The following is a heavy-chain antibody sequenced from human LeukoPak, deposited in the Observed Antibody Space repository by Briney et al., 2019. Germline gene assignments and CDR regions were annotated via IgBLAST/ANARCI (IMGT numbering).Heavy chain of an antibody. Sequence: GGSLRLSCAASGFTFDDYAMHWVRQAPGKGLEWVSGISWNSGSIGYADSVKGRFTISRDNAKNSLYLQMNSLRAEDTALYYCAKDRYYDSSGYYDAGFDYWGQGTLVTVSS. CDR3: AKDRYYDSSGYYDAGFDY. J-gene: IGHJ4*02. V-gene: IGHV3-9*01. D-gene: IGHD3-22*01. CDR1: GFTFDDYA. CDR2: ISWNSGSI.